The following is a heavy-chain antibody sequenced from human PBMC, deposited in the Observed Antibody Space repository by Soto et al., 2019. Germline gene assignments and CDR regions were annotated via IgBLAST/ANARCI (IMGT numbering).Heavy chain of an antibody. CDR2: IYYSGST. CDR3: ARDNRYYGSGSYYNDSGYCYFDY. CDR1: GGSISSGGYY. V-gene: IGHV4-31*03. D-gene: IGHD3-10*01. Sequence: SETLSLTCTVSGGSISSGGYYWSWIRQHPGKGLEWIGYIYYSGSTYYNPSLKSRVTISVDTSKNQFSLKLSSVTVADTAVYYCARDNRYYGSGSYYNDSGYCYFDYWGQGTLVTVSS. J-gene: IGHJ4*02.